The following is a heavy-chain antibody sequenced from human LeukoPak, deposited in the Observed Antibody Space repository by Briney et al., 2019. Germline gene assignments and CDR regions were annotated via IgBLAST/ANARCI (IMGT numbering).Heavy chain of an antibody. V-gene: IGHV3-21*01. Sequence: WGYLRLSCAASGFTFSSNSMNWHRQAPGKGLEWVSSISYSSSYIYYADSVKGRFTISRDNAKNSLYLHMNSLRAEDTAVYYCATDIYGDQDYWGQGTLVTVSS. CDR3: ATDIYGDQDY. CDR2: ISYSSSYI. D-gene: IGHD4-17*01. J-gene: IGHJ4*02. CDR1: GFTFSSNS.